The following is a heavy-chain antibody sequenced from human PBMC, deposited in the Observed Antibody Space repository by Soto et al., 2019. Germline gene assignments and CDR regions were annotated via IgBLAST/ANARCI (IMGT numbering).Heavy chain of an antibody. D-gene: IGHD1-20*01. J-gene: IGHJ4*02. Sequence: PSETLSLTCAVSGGSISSGGYSWSWIRQPPGKGLEWIGYIYHSVSTYYNPSLKSRVTISVDRSKNQFSLKLSSVTAAYTAVYYCARDNSGFDYWGQGTLVTGSS. CDR2: IYHSVST. CDR1: GGSISSGGYS. CDR3: ARDNSGFDY. V-gene: IGHV4-30-2*01.